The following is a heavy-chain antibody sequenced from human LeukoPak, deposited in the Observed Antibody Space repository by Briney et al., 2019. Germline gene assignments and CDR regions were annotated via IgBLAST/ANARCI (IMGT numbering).Heavy chain of an antibody. CDR1: GGSFSGYY. Sequence: SETLSLTCAVYGGSFSGYYWSWIRQPPGKGPEWIGEINHSGSTNYNPSLKSRVTISVDTSKNQFSLKLSSVTAADTAVYYCARGLAHIVVVPAARSLSWFDPWGQGTLVTVSS. D-gene: IGHD2-2*01. J-gene: IGHJ5*02. V-gene: IGHV4-34*01. CDR3: ARGLAHIVVVPAARSLSWFDP. CDR2: INHSGST.